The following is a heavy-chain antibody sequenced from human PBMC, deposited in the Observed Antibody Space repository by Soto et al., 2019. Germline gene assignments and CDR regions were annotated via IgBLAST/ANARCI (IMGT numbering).Heavy chain of an antibody. Sequence: SETLSLTCAVSGDSISSTFWWTWVRQPPGKGLEWIGEVYHSGSTRYNPSLKSRVTISVDTSKNQFSLKLSSVTAADTAVYYCARSFGVVAAGPFDYWGQGTLVTVSS. J-gene: IGHJ4*02. V-gene: IGHV4-4*02. CDR1: GDSISSTFW. D-gene: IGHD2-2*01. CDR3: ARSFGVVAAGPFDY. CDR2: VYHSGST.